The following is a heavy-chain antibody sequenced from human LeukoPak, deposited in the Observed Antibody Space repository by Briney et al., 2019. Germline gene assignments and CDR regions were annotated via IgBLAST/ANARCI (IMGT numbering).Heavy chain of an antibody. J-gene: IGHJ4*02. Sequence: ASVKVSCKASGYTFTGYYMHWVRQAPGQGLEWMGWINPNSGGTNYAQKFQGRVTMTRDTSISTAYMELSRLRSDDTAVYYCARLKGDYYDSSVLFDYWGQGTLVTVSS. CDR1: GYTFTGYY. CDR3: ARLKGDYYDSSVLFDY. V-gene: IGHV1-2*02. D-gene: IGHD3-22*01. CDR2: INPNSGGT.